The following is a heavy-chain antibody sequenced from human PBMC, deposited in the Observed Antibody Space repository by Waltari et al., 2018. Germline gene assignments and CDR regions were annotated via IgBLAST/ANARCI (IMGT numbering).Heavy chain of an antibody. V-gene: IGHV3-21*01. CDR1: GFTFSSYS. Sequence: EVQLVESGGGLVKPGGSLRLSCAASGFTFSSYSMNWVRQAPGKGLWWVSSIVSSNSYIYYADSVKGRFTISRDNAKNSLYLQMNSLRAEDTAVYYCARLDGIYGMDVWGQGTTVTVSS. D-gene: IGHD1-20*01. CDR2: IVSSNSYI. J-gene: IGHJ6*02. CDR3: ARLDGIYGMDV.